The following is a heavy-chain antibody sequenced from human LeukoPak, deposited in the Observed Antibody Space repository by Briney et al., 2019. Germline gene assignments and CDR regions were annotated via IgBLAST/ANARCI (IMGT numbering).Heavy chain of an antibody. CDR2: IRSDGSTE. V-gene: IGHV3-30*02. Sequence: PAGGSLRLSCAASGFTFTNYGVHWVRQAPGKGLEWVAFIRSDGSTEYYADSVKGRFTISRDNAKNSLYLQMNSLRAEDTALYYCARDKYGSGSFHNWYFDIWGRGALVTVSS. J-gene: IGHJ2*01. CDR1: GFTFTNYG. CDR3: ARDKYGSGSFHNWYFDI. D-gene: IGHD3-10*01.